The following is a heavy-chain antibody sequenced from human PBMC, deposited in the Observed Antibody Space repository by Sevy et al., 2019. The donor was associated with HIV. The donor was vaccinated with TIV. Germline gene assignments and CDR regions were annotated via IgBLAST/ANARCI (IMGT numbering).Heavy chain of an antibody. J-gene: IGHJ6*02. CDR2: ISSGSTTI. CDR3: ARNGGYADYGMDV. V-gene: IGHV3-48*01. D-gene: IGHD5-12*01. Sequence: GGSLRLSCAASGFTFTSYSMNWVRQAPGKGLEWVSYISSGSTTIYYADSVKGRFTISRDNAKNSVYLQMYSLRAEDTAVYYGARNGGYADYGMDVWGQGTTVTVSS. CDR1: GFTFTSYS.